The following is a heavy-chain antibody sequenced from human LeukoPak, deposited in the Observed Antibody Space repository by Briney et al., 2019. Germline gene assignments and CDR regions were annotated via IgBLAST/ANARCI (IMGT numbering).Heavy chain of an antibody. CDR2: INHSGST. Sequence: PSETLSLTCAVYGGSFSGYYWSWIRQPPGKGLEWIGEINHSGSTNYNPSLKSRVTIPGDTSKNQFSLKLSSVTAADTAVYYCARDNSVRDEAWWFNPWGQGTLVTVSS. V-gene: IGHV4-34*01. J-gene: IGHJ5*02. CDR3: ARDNSVRDEAWWFNP. D-gene: IGHD5-24*01. CDR1: GGSFSGYY.